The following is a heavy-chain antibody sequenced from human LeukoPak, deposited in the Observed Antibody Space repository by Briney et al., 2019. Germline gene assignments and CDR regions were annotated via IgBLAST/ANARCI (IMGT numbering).Heavy chain of an antibody. CDR1: GFTVSSNY. Sequence: PGGSLRLSCATSGFTVSSNYMSRVRQTTGKGLEWDSVIYSGRSIYYAVSGQGRFTISRDNSKNTPYLQMDSLRAEDTAVYYCARSDSYGYPPSLYWGQGTLVTVSS. CDR2: IYSGRSI. CDR3: ARSDSYGYPPSLY. D-gene: IGHD5-18*01. J-gene: IGHJ4*02. V-gene: IGHV3-66*01.